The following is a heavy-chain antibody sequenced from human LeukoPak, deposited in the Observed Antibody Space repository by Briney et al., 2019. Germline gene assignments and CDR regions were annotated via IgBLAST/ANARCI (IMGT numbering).Heavy chain of an antibody. D-gene: IGHD3-22*01. CDR3: ARPNTYYYDSSGYYFSDAFDI. V-gene: IGHV4-38-2*01. CDR2: IYHSGST. J-gene: IGHJ3*02. Sequence: ASETLSLTCAVSGYSISSGYYWGWIRQPPGKGLEWIGSIYHSGSTYYNPSLKSRVTISVDTSKNQFSLKLSSVTAADTAAYYCARPNTYYYDSSGYYFSDAFDIWGQGTMVTVSS. CDR1: GYSISSGYY.